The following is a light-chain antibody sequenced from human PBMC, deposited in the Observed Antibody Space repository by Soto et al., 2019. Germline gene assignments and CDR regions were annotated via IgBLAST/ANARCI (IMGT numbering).Light chain of an antibody. V-gene: IGKV3-20*01. CDR3: QQYAGSPRT. CDR2: DAS. CDR1: QSVSSSN. J-gene: IGKJ1*01. Sequence: EIVLTQSPGTLSLSPGERATLSCRASQSVSSSNLAWYQQKPGQAPRLLIYDASSRATDIPDRFSGSGSGTDFTLTISRLEPEDFAVYYCQQYAGSPRTFGQGTKVEIK.